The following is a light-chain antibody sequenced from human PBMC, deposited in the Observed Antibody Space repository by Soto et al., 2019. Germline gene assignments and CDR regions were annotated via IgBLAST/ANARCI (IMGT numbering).Light chain of an antibody. CDR1: QTVIRN. J-gene: IGKJ1*01. CDR2: GAS. Sequence: IAMTQSPAPLSVSPGERATLSCKASQTVIRNVAWYQQKPGQTPRLLIFGASTRATGIPARFSGSGSGTDFTLTISSLQPEDFATYYCQQSYSTRWTLGQGTKVDI. V-gene: IGKV3-15*01. CDR3: QQSYSTRWT.